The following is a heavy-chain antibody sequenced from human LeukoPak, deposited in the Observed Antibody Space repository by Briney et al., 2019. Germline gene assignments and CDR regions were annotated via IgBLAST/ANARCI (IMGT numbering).Heavy chain of an antibody. Sequence: GGSLRLSCAASGFNFSSYEMNWVRQAPGKGLEWISYISSSGTTISYADSVKGRLTISRDNAKNSLYLQMNSLRAEDTAVYYCATDCSSTSCYGAFDYWGQGTLVTVSS. CDR3: ATDCSSTSCYGAFDY. V-gene: IGHV3-48*03. CDR2: ISSSGTTI. D-gene: IGHD2-2*01. CDR1: GFNFSSYE. J-gene: IGHJ4*02.